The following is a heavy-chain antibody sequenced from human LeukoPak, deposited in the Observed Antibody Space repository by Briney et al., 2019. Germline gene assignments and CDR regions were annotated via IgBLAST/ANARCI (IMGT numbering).Heavy chain of an antibody. CDR2: IDYSGGST. J-gene: IGHJ5*02. V-gene: IGHV3-11*01. D-gene: IGHD3-10*01. CDR3: AGVWFGESNWFDP. CDR1: GFTLSSYE. Sequence: GGSLRLSCTVSGFTLSSYEMSWIRQAPGKGLEWVSSIDYSGGSTYYADSVKGRFTISRDNAKNSLYLQMNSLRAEDTAVYYCAGVWFGESNWFDPWGQGTLVTVSS.